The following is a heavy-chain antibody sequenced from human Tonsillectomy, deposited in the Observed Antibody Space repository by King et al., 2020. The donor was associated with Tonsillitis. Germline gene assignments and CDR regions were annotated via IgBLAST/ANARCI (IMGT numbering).Heavy chain of an antibody. CDR3: ASDSVQLWLRTYYYYGMDV. V-gene: IGHV6-1*01. D-gene: IGHD5-18*01. CDR2: TYYRSKWYN. Sequence: HVQLQQSGPGLVKPSQTLSLTCAISGDSVSSNSAAWNWIRQSPSRGLEWLGRTYYRSKWYNDYAVSVKSRITINPDTSKNQFSLQLNSVTPEDTAVYYCASDSVQLWLRTYYYYGMDVWGQGTTVTVSS. J-gene: IGHJ6*02. CDR1: GDSVSSNSAA.